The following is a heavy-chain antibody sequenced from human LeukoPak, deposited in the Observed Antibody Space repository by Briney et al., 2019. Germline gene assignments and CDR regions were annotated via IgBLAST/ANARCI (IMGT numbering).Heavy chain of an antibody. CDR3: ARLHTAMLYFDY. V-gene: IGHV4-59*01. CDR2: IYYSGNT. Sequence: SETLSLTCTVSGGSISSYYWNWVRQPPGKGLEWIGFIYYSGNTNYNPSLRSRVTISVDTSKYQFSLRLSSVAAADTALYYCARLHTAMLYFDYWGQGTLVTVS. D-gene: IGHD5-18*01. J-gene: IGHJ4*02. CDR1: GGSISSYY.